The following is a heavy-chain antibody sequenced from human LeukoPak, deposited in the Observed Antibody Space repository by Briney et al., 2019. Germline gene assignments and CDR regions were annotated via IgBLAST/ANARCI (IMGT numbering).Heavy chain of an antibody. CDR3: ARDTIGMDV. D-gene: IGHD5-24*01. V-gene: IGHV3-33*08. CDR1: GFTFSSYW. Sequence: GGSLRLSCAASGFTFSSYWMSWVRQAPGKGLEWVAVIWYDGSNKYYADSVKGRFTISRDNSKNTLYLQMNSLRAEDTVVYYCARDTIGMDVWGKGTTVTVSS. J-gene: IGHJ6*04. CDR2: IWYDGSNK.